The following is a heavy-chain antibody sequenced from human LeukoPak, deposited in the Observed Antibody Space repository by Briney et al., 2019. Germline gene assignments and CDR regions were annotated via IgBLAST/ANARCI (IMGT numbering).Heavy chain of an antibody. J-gene: IGHJ4*02. CDR1: GFTFSNAW. Sequence: PGGSLRLSCAASGFTFSNAWMSWIRQPPGKGLEWIGEINHSGSTNYNPSLKSRVTISVDTSKNQFSLKLSSVTAADTAVYYCARGYPDYDYVWGSYRMGYYFDYWGQGTLVTVSS. CDR2: INHSGST. CDR3: ARGYPDYDYVWGSYRMGYYFDY. V-gene: IGHV4-34*01. D-gene: IGHD3-16*02.